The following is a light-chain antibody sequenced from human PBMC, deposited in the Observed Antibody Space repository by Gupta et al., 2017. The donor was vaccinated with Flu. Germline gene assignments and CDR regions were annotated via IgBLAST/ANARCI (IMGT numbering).Light chain of an antibody. J-gene: IGKJ2*01. CDR1: QSVLYSANNKNY. Sequence: SLGERATINYKSSQSVLYSANNKNYLAWYQQKPGQPPNLLISWASTRQSGVPDRFSGSGSGTDFTLTISSLQAEDVAVYYCQQDYGTPYTFGQGTKLEIK. V-gene: IGKV4-1*01. CDR2: WAS. CDR3: QQDYGTPYT.